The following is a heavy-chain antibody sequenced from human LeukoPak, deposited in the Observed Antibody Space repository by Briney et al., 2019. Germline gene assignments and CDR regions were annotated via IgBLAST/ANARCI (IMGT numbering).Heavy chain of an antibody. V-gene: IGHV4-39*07. CDR3: ARRRLAARPTGSGYFDY. Sequence: SETLSLTCSVSGDSISSSSHYWAWIRLPPGKALEWIGHVFYSGSTEYNPSLRSRVTISVDTSKNQFSLKLSSVTAADTAVYYCARRRLAARPTGSGYFDYWGQGTLVTVSS. D-gene: IGHD6-6*01. J-gene: IGHJ4*02. CDR1: GDSISSSSHY. CDR2: VFYSGST.